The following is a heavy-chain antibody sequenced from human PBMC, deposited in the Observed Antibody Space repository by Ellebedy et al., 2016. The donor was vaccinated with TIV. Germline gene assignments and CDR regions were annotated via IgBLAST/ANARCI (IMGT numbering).Heavy chain of an antibody. CDR3: ARALGDFWSGYYLSYYYYGMDV. CDR1: GYTFTSYY. V-gene: IGHV1-8*02. J-gene: IGHJ6*02. Sequence: AASVKVSCKASGYTFTSYYMHWVRQATGQGLEWMGWMNPNSGNTGYAQKFQGRVTMTRNTSISTAYMELSSLRSEDTAVYYCARALGDFWSGYYLSYYYYGMDVWGQGTTVTVSS. CDR2: MNPNSGNT. D-gene: IGHD3-3*01.